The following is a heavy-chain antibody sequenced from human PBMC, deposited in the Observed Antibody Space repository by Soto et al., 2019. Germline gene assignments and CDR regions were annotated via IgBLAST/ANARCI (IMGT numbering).Heavy chain of an antibody. D-gene: IGHD2-8*01. V-gene: IGHV3-23*01. Sequence: EVQLLESGGGLVRPGGSLRLSCAASGFTFYNYAMNWVRQAPGKGLEWVSTISGGGDGTYYADSVKGRFTISRDNSRNTVYLQMHSLRAEDTAVYYCAKKGLGSLATYCTTGDCHYAFDVWGQGTLVTVSS. CDR1: GFTFYNYA. CDR2: ISGGGDGT. J-gene: IGHJ3*01. CDR3: AKKGLGSLATYCTTGDCHYAFDV.